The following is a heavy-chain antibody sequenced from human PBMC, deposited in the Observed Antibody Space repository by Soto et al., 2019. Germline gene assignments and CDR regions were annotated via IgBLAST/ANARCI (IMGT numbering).Heavy chain of an antibody. J-gene: IGHJ4*02. V-gene: IGHV1-46*01. CDR3: VRGYCTTSPCSGDLQL. D-gene: IGHD2-15*01. CDR1: GYKFTTYF. Sequence: ASVKVSCKASGYKFTTYFIHWVRQAPGQGLEWMGMIHPSGDTGYAQKFRGRVTMTIDTSTTTAYMELRNLTSEDTAVYFSVRGYCTTSPCSGDLQLWGQGNLVSV. CDR2: IHPSGDT.